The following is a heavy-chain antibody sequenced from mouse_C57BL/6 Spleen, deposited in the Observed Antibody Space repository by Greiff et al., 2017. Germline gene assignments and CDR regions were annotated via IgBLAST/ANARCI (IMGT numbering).Heavy chain of an antibody. J-gene: IGHJ3*01. CDR1: GFTFSSYA. CDR2: ISDGGSYT. CDR3: ASTGPCAY. D-gene: IGHD4-1*02. Sequence: EVQLQESGGGLVKPGGSLKLSCAASGFTFSSYAMSWVRQTPEKRLEWVATISDGGSYTYYPDNVKGRFTISRDNAKNNLYLQMSHLKSEDTAMYYCASTGPCAYWGQGTLVTVSA. V-gene: IGHV5-4*01.